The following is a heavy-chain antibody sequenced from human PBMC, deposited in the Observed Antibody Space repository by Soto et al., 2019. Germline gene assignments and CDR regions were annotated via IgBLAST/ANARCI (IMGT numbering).Heavy chain of an antibody. J-gene: IGHJ4*02. V-gene: IGHV5-10-1*01. CDR1: GYSFTSYW. CDR2: IDPSGSYT. Sequence: GESLKISCKGSGYSFTSYWISWVRQMPGKGLEWMGRIDPSGSYTNYSPSFQGHVTISADKFISTAYLQWSSLKASDTAMYYCARHGPGIYVDSFFDYWDQGALVTVSS. D-gene: IGHD4-17*01. CDR3: ARHGPGIYVDSFFDY.